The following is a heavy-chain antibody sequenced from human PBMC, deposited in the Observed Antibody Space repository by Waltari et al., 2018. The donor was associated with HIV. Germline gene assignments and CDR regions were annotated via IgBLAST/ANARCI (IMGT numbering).Heavy chain of an antibody. D-gene: IGHD6-13*01. Sequence: QITLKQSGPPLLNSTQTLTLPSTSPEPSPRTSGVGSGWLRQPPGKALGWLARIYWYDDKRYSTSLKGRLTITKDTSKDQVVLTLTNMDPVETATYYCAHRHEEGAAAGRGAALDIWGHGARVTVSS. CDR2: IYWYDDK. V-gene: IGHV2-5*01. J-gene: IGHJ3*02. CDR3: AHRHEEGAAAGRGAALDI. CDR1: EPSPRTSGVG.